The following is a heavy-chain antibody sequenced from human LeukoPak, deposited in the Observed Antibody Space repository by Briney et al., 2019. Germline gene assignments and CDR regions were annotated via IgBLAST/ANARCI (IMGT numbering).Heavy chain of an antibody. CDR2: ISWNSGSI. D-gene: IGHD4-23*01. CDR1: GFTFDDYA. CDR3: GKAADYGGDCDYDY. J-gene: IGHJ4*02. V-gene: IGHV3-9*01. Sequence: GRSLRLSCAASGFTFDDYAMHWVRQAPGKGLEWVSGISWNSGSIGYADSVKGRFTISRDNAKNSLYLQMNSLRAEDTALYYCGKAADYGGDCDYDYWGQGTLVTVSS.